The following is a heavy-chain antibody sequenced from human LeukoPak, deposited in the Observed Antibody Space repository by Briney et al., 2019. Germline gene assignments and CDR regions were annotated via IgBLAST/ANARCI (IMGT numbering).Heavy chain of an antibody. J-gene: IGHJ3*02. D-gene: IGHD3-22*01. Sequence: SETLSLTCVVSGGSISTDNWWSWVRQPPGKGLEWIGEVFHRGNTNYNSSFESRVTMSVDKSKKQFSLKLTSVTAADTAVYYCVRLTKYYDNSGYYLDAFDIWGQGTMVTVSS. CDR3: VRLTKYYDNSGYYLDAFDI. CDR1: GGSISTDNW. CDR2: VFHRGNT. V-gene: IGHV4-4*02.